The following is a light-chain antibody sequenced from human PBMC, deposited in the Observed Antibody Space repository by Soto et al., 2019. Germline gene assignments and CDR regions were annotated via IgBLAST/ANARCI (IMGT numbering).Light chain of an antibody. J-gene: IGLJ2*01. V-gene: IGLV2-8*01. CDR3: SSYAGSKTL. Sequence: QSALTQPPSASGSPGQSVTISCTGTSSDVGGYNYVSWYQQHPGKAPKLMIYEVSKRPSGVPDRFSGSKSGNTASLTVSGLQAEEGADYYCSSYAGSKTLFGGGTKLPVL. CDR1: SSDVGGYNY. CDR2: EVS.